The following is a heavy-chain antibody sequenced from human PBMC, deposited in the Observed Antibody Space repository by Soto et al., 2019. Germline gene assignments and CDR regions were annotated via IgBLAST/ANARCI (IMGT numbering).Heavy chain of an antibody. V-gene: IGHV4-31*03. J-gene: IGHJ5*02. CDR3: ARSVFP. CDR2: FYYSGST. CDR1: GGSISTGGYY. Sequence: SETLSLTCTVSGGSISTGGYYWNWIRQHPGKGLEWIGYFYYSGSTYYNPSLKSRVTISVNTSKNQFSLKLSSVTAADTAVYYCARSVFPWGQETLVTVPS.